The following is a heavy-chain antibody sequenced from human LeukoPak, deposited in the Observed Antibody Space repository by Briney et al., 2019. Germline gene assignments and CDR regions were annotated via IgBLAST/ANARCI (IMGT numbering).Heavy chain of an antibody. CDR1: GYTFTGYY. CDR3: ARDVWGIVVVVAATDTHNWFDP. CDR2: INPNSGGT. J-gene: IGHJ5*02. D-gene: IGHD2-15*01. Sequence: ASVKVSCKASGYTFTGYYMHWVRQAPGQGLEWMGRINPNSGGTNYAQKFQGRVTMTRNTSISTAYMELSSLRSEDTAVYYCARDVWGIVVVVAATDTHNWFDPWGREPWSPSPQ. V-gene: IGHV1-2*06.